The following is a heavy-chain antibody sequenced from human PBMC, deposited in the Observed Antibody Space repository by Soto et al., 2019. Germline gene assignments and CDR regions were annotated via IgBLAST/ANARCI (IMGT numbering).Heavy chain of an antibody. CDR2: INPNSGGT. D-gene: IGHD1-7*01. CDR1: GYTFTGYY. V-gene: IGHV1-2*04. Sequence: ASVKVSGKASGYTFTGYYMHWVRQAPGQGLEWMGWINPNSGGTNYAQKFQGWVTMTRDTSISTAYMELSRLRSDDTAVYYCARDPITGTTGYPLYYFDYWGQGTLVTVSS. CDR3: ARDPITGTTGYPLYYFDY. J-gene: IGHJ4*02.